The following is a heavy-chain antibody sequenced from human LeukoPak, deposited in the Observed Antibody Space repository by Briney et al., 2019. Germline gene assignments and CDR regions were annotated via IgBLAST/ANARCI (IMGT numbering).Heavy chain of an antibody. J-gene: IGHJ3*01. CDR1: GSIFRNYG. CDR2: ISDGGTHL. Sequence: PGGSLRLSCAGSGSIFRNYGMHWVRQAPGQGLEWVAVISDGGTHLYYADSVKGRFTISRDNSESTMYLQMNSLRVEDTAVYYCAKEGTRSHSQWAFDFWGQGTMVTVSS. V-gene: IGHV3-30*18. CDR3: AKEGTRSHSQWAFDF. D-gene: IGHD6-19*01.